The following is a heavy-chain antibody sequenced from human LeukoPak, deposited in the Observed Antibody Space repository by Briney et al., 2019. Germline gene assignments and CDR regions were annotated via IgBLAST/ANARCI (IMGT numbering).Heavy chain of an antibody. D-gene: IGHD2-21*01. V-gene: IGHV3-53*01. CDR3: ARVGDHFHWFLDL. J-gene: IGHJ2*01. Sequence: VGSLRLSCAASVFTVSTNYMNSVRQAPGRGVEWVSVLYSGSNTYYAHSVKGRSTTSRDNTRNTLFLHMNSLKAEDPPIYYCARVGDHFHWFLDLWGRGTLVAVSS. CDR1: VFTVSTNY. CDR2: LYSGSNT.